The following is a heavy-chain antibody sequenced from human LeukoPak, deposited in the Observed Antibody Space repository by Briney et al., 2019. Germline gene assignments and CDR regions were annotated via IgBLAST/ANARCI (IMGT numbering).Heavy chain of an antibody. Sequence: GGSLRLSCAASGFTFSTYDMQWVRQAPGKGLEWVSGINRSGRTYYTDSVKGLFTISRDNSKNTLYLQMNSLRAEDTAVYYCAKGGYFAFETWGQGTMVAVSS. D-gene: IGHD2-2*03. CDR2: INRSGRT. CDR3: AKGGYFAFET. J-gene: IGHJ3*02. V-gene: IGHV3-23*01. CDR1: GFTFSTYD.